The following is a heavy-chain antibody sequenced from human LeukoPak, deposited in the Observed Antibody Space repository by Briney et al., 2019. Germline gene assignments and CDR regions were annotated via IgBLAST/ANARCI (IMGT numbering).Heavy chain of an antibody. CDR2: CKWSGGNT. CDR3: AKASGYCSGGSCYISFDY. J-gene: IGHJ4*02. CDR1: GFTLNSYG. D-gene: IGHD2-15*01. V-gene: IGHV3-23*01. Sequence: GSLRLSRAASGFTLNSYGLSLVRQAPGKGLEWVSACKWSGGNTYYADSVKGRFTISRDNSKNTLYLQMNSLRAEDTAVYYCAKASGYCSGGSCYISFDYWGQGTLVTVSS.